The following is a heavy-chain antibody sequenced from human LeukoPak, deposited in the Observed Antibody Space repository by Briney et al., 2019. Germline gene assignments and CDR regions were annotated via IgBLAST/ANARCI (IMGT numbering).Heavy chain of an antibody. Sequence: SETLSLTCAVYGGSFSGYYWSWIRQPPGKGLEWIGEINHSGSTNYNPSLKSRVTISVDTSKNQFSLKLSSVTAADTAVYYCASEFAYDSSGYAPDYWGQGTLVTVSS. CDR3: ASEFAYDSSGYAPDY. D-gene: IGHD3-22*01. CDR1: GGSFSGYY. CDR2: INHSGST. V-gene: IGHV4-34*01. J-gene: IGHJ4*02.